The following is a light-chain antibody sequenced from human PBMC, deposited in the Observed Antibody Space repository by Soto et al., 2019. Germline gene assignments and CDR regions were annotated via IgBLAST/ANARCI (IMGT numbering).Light chain of an antibody. CDR1: QSVSGSY. J-gene: IGKJ4*01. V-gene: IGKV3-20*01. CDR2: GAS. CDR3: RQYASSPPVT. Sequence: EIVLTQSPGTLSLSPGERATLSCRASQSVSGSYLAWYQQKPGQAPRLLIYGASSRATGIPDRFSGSGSGTDFTLTISRLEPEDFAVYYCRQYASSPPVTFGGGTKVDIK.